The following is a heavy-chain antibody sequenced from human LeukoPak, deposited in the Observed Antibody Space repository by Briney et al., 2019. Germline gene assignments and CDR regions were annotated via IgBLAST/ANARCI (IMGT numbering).Heavy chain of an antibody. CDR1: GYTFTSYG. CDR3: ARDRTILYGANWFDP. CDR2: ISAYNGNT. Sequence: ASVKVSCKASGYTFTSYGISWVRQAPGQGLEWMGWISAYNGNTNYAQKLQGRVTMTTDTSTSTAYMELRSPRSDDTAVYYCARDRTILYGANWFDPWGQGTLVTVSS. J-gene: IGHJ5*02. V-gene: IGHV1-18*01. D-gene: IGHD1-1*01.